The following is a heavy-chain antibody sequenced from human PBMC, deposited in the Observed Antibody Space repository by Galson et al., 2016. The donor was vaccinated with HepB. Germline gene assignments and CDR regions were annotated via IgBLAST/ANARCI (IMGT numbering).Heavy chain of an antibody. CDR3: ARLPKPVEVVHDAFDI. D-gene: IGHD2-21*01. Sequence: LSLTCTVSGGSISSSSYYWGWIRQPPGKGLEWIGNIYFSGSTYYIPSLKSRLTISVDTSKNQFSLELSSVTAADTAVYYCARLPKPVEVVHDAFDIWGQGTMVTVSS. CDR1: GGSISSSSYY. CDR2: IYFSGST. V-gene: IGHV4-39*01. J-gene: IGHJ3*02.